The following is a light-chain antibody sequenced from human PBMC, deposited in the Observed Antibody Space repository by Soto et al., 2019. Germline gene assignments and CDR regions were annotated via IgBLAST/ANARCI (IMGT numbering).Light chain of an antibody. CDR1: HSVSSRY. CDR3: QQYGSSPPYT. V-gene: IGKV3-20*01. Sequence: EIVLTQSPGTLSLSPGERATLSCRASHSVSSRYLAWYQQKPGQALRLLIYGASSRATGIPDRFSGSGSGTDFTLTISRLEPEDFAVYYCQQYGSSPPYTFGQGTKLEIK. CDR2: GAS. J-gene: IGKJ2*01.